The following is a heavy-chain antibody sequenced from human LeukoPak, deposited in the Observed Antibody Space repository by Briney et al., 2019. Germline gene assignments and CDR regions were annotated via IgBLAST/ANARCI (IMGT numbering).Heavy chain of an antibody. CDR2: ISGSGGST. J-gene: IGHJ4*02. CDR1: GFTFSSYW. D-gene: IGHD3-22*01. V-gene: IGHV3-23*01. Sequence: GGSLRLSCAASGFTFSSYWMHWVRQAPGKGLEWVSAISGSGGSTYYADSVKGRFTISRDNSKNTLYLQMNSLRAEDTAVYYCAKVAGSSSGYRYWGQGTLVTVSS. CDR3: AKVAGSSSGYRY.